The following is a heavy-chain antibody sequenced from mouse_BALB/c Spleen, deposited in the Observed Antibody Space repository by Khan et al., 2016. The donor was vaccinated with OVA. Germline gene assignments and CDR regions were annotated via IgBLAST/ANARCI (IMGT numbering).Heavy chain of an antibody. CDR3: ARGGYGGFAY. V-gene: IGHV1S135*01. J-gene: IGHJ3*01. CDR1: GYAFTSYI. D-gene: IGHD2-2*01. CDR2: IDPYNGGT. Sequence: VQLQQSGPELVKPGASVKVSCKASGYAFTSYIMYWVKQSHGKSLEWIGYIDPYNGGTSYNQKFKGKATLTVDKSSTTAYMHLNSLTSGDSAVYSCARGGYGGFAYWGQGTLVTVSA.